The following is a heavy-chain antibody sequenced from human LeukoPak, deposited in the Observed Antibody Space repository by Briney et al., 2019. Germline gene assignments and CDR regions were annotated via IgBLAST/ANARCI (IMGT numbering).Heavy chain of an antibody. D-gene: IGHD3-9*01. Sequence: GESLQISCKGSGYNFTSYWIGWVRQMPGKGLEWMGIIYPGDSDTRYSPSFQGQVTISADKSMSTAYLQWSSLKASDTAMYYCARQFNDILTGYHDYWGQGTLVTVSS. J-gene: IGHJ4*02. CDR1: GYNFTSYW. CDR2: IYPGDSDT. CDR3: ARQFNDILTGYHDY. V-gene: IGHV5-51*01.